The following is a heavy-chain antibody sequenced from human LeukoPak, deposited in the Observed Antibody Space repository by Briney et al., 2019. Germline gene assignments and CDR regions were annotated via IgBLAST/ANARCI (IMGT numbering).Heavy chain of an antibody. V-gene: IGHV3-21*01. CDR2: ISSSSSYI. J-gene: IGHJ4*02. CDR1: GFTFSSYS. D-gene: IGHD3-3*01. CDR3: ARVTGFGAANY. Sequence: PGKSLRLSCAASGFTFSSYSMTWVRQAPGKGLEWVSSISSSSSYIYYADSVKGRFTISRDNAKNSLYLQMNSLRAEDTAVYYCARVTGFGAANYWGQGTLVTVSS.